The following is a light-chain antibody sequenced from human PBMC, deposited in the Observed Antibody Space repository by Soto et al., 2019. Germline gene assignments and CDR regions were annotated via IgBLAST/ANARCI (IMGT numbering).Light chain of an antibody. J-gene: IGKJ1*01. Sequence: DIQMTQSPSILSASVGDRVTITCRASQSISSWLAWYQQKPGKAPNLLIHKASHLESGVPSRFSGSGSGTEFTLTISSLQPGDFATYYCQHYNNYPWTFGQGTKV. CDR3: QHYNNYPWT. V-gene: IGKV1-5*03. CDR1: QSISSW. CDR2: KAS.